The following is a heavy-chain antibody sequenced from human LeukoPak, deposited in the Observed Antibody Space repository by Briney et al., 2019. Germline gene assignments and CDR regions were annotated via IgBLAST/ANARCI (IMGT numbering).Heavy chain of an antibody. J-gene: IGHJ4*02. V-gene: IGHV3-21*01. Sequence: GGALRLSCAASVFTFISYSMNWVRQAPGKGREGVSSICMSSSYIYYADSLKGRLTISREKPQKSLYLQMNSMRDEDTAVYYCARESIAVAGTHDYWGQGTLVTVSS. CDR1: VFTFISYS. CDR3: ARESIAVAGTHDY. CDR2: ICMSSSYI. D-gene: IGHD6-19*01.